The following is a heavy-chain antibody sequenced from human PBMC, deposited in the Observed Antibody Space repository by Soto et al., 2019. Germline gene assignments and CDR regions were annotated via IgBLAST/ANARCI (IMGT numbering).Heavy chain of an antibody. D-gene: IGHD6-13*01. CDR1: GGSFSGYY. Sequence: SETLSLTCAVYGGSFSGYYWSWIRQPPGKGLEWIGEINHSGSTNYNPSLKSRVTISVDTSKNQFSLKLSSVTAADTAVYYCARGSAAVGGFDYWGQGTLVTVSS. J-gene: IGHJ4*02. CDR3: ARGSAAVGGFDY. V-gene: IGHV4-34*01. CDR2: INHSGST.